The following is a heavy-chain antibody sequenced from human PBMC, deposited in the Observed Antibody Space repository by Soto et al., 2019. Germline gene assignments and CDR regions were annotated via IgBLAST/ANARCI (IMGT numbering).Heavy chain of an antibody. CDR3: ARGPLAYCGGDCYSGAFDI. J-gene: IGHJ3*02. V-gene: IGHV4-34*01. D-gene: IGHD2-21*02. CDR1: GGSFSGHY. CDR2: NNHSGRS. Sequence: SETLSLTCAVYGGSFSGHYWSWIRQPPGKGLEWIGENNHSGRSSYNPSLKSRVTISVDTSKNQFSLKLSSVTAADTAVYYCARGPLAYCGGDCYSGAFDIWGQGTMVTVS.